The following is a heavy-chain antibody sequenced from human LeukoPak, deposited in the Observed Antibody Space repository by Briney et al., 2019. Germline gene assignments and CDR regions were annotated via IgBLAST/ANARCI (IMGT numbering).Heavy chain of an antibody. Sequence: GGSLRLSCAASGFTFSTYWMNWVRQAPGKGLEWVANIKQDGSERYYVESVKGRFTISRDNAKNSVYLQMNSQRAEDTAVYYCASMFGGYCSSTSCYGNDYWGQGTLVTVSS. CDR3: ASMFGGYCSSTSCYGNDY. V-gene: IGHV3-7*01. CDR1: GFTFSTYW. J-gene: IGHJ4*02. CDR2: IKQDGSER. D-gene: IGHD2-2*01.